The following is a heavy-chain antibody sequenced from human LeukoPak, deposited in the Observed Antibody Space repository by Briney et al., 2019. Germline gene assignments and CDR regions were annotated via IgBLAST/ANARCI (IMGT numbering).Heavy chain of an antibody. Sequence: SETLSLTCTVSGGSISSYYWNWIRQPPGKGLEWIGEINHSGSTNYNPSLKSRVTISVDTSKNQFSLKLSSVTAADTAVYYCARHPRYSSGRYYMDVWGKGTTVTVSS. D-gene: IGHD6-19*01. V-gene: IGHV4-34*01. CDR2: INHSGST. J-gene: IGHJ6*03. CDR3: ARHPRYSSGRYYMDV. CDR1: GGSISSYY.